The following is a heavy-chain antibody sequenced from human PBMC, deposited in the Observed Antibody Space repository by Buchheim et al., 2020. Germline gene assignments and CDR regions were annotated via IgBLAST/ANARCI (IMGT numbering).Heavy chain of an antibody. Sequence: QVQLVQSGAEVKKPGSSVKVSCKAAGGTFSSYAISWVRQAPGQGLEWMGRIIPILGIANYAQKIQGRVTITADKSTSTPYMELSSLRSADTAVYYCARDTRDIVVVVADTPRVDGMDVWGQGTT. CDR3: ARDTRDIVVVVADTPRVDGMDV. V-gene: IGHV1-69*04. D-gene: IGHD2-15*01. CDR1: GGTFSSYA. J-gene: IGHJ6*02. CDR2: IIPILGIA.